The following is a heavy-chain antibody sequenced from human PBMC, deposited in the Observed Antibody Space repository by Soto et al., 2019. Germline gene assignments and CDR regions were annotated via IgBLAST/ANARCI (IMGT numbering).Heavy chain of an antibody. Sequence: GESLKISCKAAGYSFTTYWIAWVRQMPGKGLEWMGIINPGDSDIRYSPSFQGQVTISADNSISTAYLQWSSLKASDTAMYYCARHEQFYYYFYGIDVWGQGPAVPVSS. CDR1: GYSFTTYW. CDR2: INPGDSDI. J-gene: IGHJ6*02. V-gene: IGHV5-51*01. D-gene: IGHD4-4*01. CDR3: ARHEQFYYYFYGIDV.